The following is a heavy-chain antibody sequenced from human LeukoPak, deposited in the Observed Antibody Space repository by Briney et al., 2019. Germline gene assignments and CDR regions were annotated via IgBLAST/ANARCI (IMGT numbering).Heavy chain of an antibody. D-gene: IGHD5-24*01. CDR2: IYTSGST. J-gene: IGHJ3*02. V-gene: IGHV4-4*07. CDR3: ARDLRDGYNYRGDAFDI. CDR1: GGSISSYY. Sequence: PSETLSLTCTVSGGSISSYYWSWIRQPAGKGLEWIGRIYTSGSTNYNPSLKGRVTMSVDTSKNQFSLKLSSVTAADTAVYYCARDLRDGYNYRGDAFDIWGQGTMVTVSS.